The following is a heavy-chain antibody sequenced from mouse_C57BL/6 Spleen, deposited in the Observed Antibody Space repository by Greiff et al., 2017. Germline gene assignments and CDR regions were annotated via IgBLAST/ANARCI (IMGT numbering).Heavy chain of an antibody. Sequence: QVQLQQSGPELVKPGASVKISCKASGYAFSSSWMNWVKQRPGKGLEWIGRIYPGDGDTNYNGKFKGKATLTADKSSSTAYIQLSSLTSEDSAVYFCAIYYGSSSGFAYWGQGTLVTVSA. CDR2: IYPGDGDT. CDR1: GYAFSSSW. V-gene: IGHV1-82*01. CDR3: AIYYGSSSGFAY. D-gene: IGHD1-1*01. J-gene: IGHJ3*01.